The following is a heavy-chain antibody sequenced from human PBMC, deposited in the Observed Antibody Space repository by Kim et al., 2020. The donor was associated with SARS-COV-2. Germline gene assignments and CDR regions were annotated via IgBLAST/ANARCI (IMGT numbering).Heavy chain of an antibody. V-gene: IGHV3-11*01. CDR3: AREISRTAHLDS. Sequence: YYADTVKRRFTISRDNATNSLYLQMNSLRAEDTAVYYCAREISRTAHLDSWGQGTLVTVSS. J-gene: IGHJ4*02. D-gene: IGHD3-3*02.